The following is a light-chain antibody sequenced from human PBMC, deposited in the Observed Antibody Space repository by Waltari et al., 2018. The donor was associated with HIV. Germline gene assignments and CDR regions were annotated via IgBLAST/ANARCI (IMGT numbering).Light chain of an antibody. CDR3: SSYTISSTVV. Sequence: QSALTQPDSVSGSPGQSITISCTGTSSDVGGYNYVAWYQQHPGKAPKLLISEVSNRPSGVSNRFSASKSGNTASLTISGLQAEDEADYYCSSYTISSTVVVGGGTKLTVL. CDR2: EVS. J-gene: IGLJ2*01. CDR1: SSDVGGYNY. V-gene: IGLV2-14*01.